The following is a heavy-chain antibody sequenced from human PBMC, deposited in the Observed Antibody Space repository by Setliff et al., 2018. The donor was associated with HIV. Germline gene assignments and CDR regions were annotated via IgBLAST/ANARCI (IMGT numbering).Heavy chain of an antibody. J-gene: IGHJ3*01. CDR3: ARVPNWGSAPFAYDV. CDR1: GASISSGGYY. V-gene: IGHV4-31*03. CDR2: ILDSGST. D-gene: IGHD7-27*01. Sequence: PSETLSLTCTVSGASISSGGYYWNWIRQLPGKGLEWIGYILDSGSTYYNPSLRGRLSMSIDTSANQFSVELTSVTAADTALYFCARVPNWGSAPFAYDVWGLGTMVTVS.